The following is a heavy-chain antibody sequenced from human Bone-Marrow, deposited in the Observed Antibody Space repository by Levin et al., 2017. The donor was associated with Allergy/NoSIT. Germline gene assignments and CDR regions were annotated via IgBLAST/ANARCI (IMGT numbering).Heavy chain of an antibody. CDR2: MNPNSGNT. CDR3: ARVRRGDGSGSYLLRY. V-gene: IGHV1-8*01. Sequence: GASVKVSCKASGYTFTSYDINWVRQATGQGLEWMGWMNPNSGNTGYAQKFQGRVTMTRNTSISTAYMELSSLRSEDTAVYYCARVRRGDGSGSYLLRYWGQGTLVTVSS. CDR1: GYTFTSYD. J-gene: IGHJ4*02. D-gene: IGHD3-10*01.